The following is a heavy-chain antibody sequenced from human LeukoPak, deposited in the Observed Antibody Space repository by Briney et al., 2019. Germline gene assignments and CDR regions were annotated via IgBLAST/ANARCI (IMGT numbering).Heavy chain of an antibody. CDR3: VRHDGRGGATMGALDS. V-gene: IGHV4-39*01. Sequence: SETLSLTCAVSGGSIRNSSFYWGWIRQPPGKGLEWIASIYNSGTTYYNPSLKSRITIFVDTSKNQVSLKLRSVTAADTAVYYCVRHDGRGGATMGALDSWGQGSLVTVSS. CDR2: IYNSGTT. D-gene: IGHD5-12*01. J-gene: IGHJ4*02. CDR1: GGSIRNSSFY.